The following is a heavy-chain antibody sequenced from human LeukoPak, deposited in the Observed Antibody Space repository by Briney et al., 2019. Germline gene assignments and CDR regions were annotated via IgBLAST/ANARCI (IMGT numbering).Heavy chain of an antibody. Sequence: GGSLRLSCAASGFTFSTYWMSWVRQAPGKGLEWVANIKQDESEKYYVDSVKGRFTISRDNAKDSLYLQMNSLRAEDTAVYYCVRRGTSWTIGNTDYWGQGTLVTVSS. CDR1: GFTFSTYW. J-gene: IGHJ4*02. CDR2: IKQDESEK. CDR3: VRRGTSWTIGNTDY. D-gene: IGHD4-11*01. V-gene: IGHV3-7*01.